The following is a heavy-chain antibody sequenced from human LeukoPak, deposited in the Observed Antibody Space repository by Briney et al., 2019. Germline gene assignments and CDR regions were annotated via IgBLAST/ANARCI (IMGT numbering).Heavy chain of an antibody. CDR1: GFTFSTYT. Sequence: KSGGSLRLSCAASGFTFSTYTMNWVRQAPGKGLEWVSVISSSSSHIYYADSVKGRFTISRDNAKNSLYLQMNSLRAEDTAVYYCARDAYYYDSSGYFDYWGQGTLVTVSS. CDR2: ISSSSSHI. V-gene: IGHV3-21*04. J-gene: IGHJ4*02. CDR3: ARDAYYYDSSGYFDY. D-gene: IGHD3-22*01.